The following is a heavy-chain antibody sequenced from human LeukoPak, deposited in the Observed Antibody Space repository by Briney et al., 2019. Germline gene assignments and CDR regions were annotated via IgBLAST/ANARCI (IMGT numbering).Heavy chain of an antibody. D-gene: IGHD3-9*01. J-gene: IGHJ4*02. Sequence: GGSLRLSRAASGFTFSSYGMHWVRQAPGKGLEWVAVISYDGSNKYYADSVKGRFTISRDNSKNTLYLQMNSLRAEDTAVYYCAKERKYYDILTGYCYFDYWGQGTLVTVSS. CDR1: GFTFSSYG. V-gene: IGHV3-30*18. CDR3: AKERKYYDILTGYCYFDY. CDR2: ISYDGSNK.